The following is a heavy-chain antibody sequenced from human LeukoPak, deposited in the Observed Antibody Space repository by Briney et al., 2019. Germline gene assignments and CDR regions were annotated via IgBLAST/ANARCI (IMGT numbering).Heavy chain of an antibody. V-gene: IGHV1-18*01. Sequence: ASVKVSFKASGYTFTIYGISWVRQAPGQGLEWMGWISAYNGNTNYAQKLQGRVTMTTDTSTSTAYMELRSLRSDDTAVYYCARRVKVRVASPYFDYWGQGTLVTVSS. J-gene: IGHJ4*02. CDR2: ISAYNGNT. CDR3: ARRVKVRVASPYFDY. CDR1: GYTFTIYG. D-gene: IGHD3-10*01.